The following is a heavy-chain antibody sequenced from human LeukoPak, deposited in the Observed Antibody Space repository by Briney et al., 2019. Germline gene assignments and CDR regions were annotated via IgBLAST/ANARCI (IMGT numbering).Heavy chain of an antibody. D-gene: IGHD4-17*01. V-gene: IGHV3-66*01. Sequence: GGSLRLSCAASGFTVSTNYMSWVRQAPGKGLEWVSLIYSGGGTYYADSVKGRFTVSRDNSRNTLSLQMNSLRVDDTAVYYCARGFRSVTTWGYFDYWGQGALVTVSS. CDR3: ARGFRSVTTWGYFDY. CDR1: GFTVSTNY. J-gene: IGHJ4*02. CDR2: IYSGGGT.